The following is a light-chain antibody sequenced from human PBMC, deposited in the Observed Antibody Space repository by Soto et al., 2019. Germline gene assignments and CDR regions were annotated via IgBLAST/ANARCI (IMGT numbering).Light chain of an antibody. CDR1: QSISNS. J-gene: IGKJ2*01. Sequence: DVQMTQSLSSLSASVGDTVTITCRASQSISNSLSWYQQKPGKAPKFLIYVASTLQRGVPSRFNSSGSGTDFTLTISSQQPEDVATYYYQQTFSPPYTFCQGRKLEIK. CDR2: VAS. V-gene: IGKV1-39*01. CDR3: QQTFSPPYT.